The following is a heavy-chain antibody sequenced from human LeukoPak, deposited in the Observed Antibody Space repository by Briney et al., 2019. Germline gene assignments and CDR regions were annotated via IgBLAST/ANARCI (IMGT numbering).Heavy chain of an antibody. Sequence: GASVKVSCKASGYTFTGYYMHWVRQAPGQGLEWMGWINPNSGGTNYAQKFQGRVTMTRDTSISTAYMELSRLRSDDTAVYYCARARSVYDFWSYYYYMDVWGKGTTVTLSS. CDR2: INPNSGGT. D-gene: IGHD3-3*01. V-gene: IGHV1-2*02. CDR1: GYTFTGYY. CDR3: ARARSVYDFWSYYYYMDV. J-gene: IGHJ6*03.